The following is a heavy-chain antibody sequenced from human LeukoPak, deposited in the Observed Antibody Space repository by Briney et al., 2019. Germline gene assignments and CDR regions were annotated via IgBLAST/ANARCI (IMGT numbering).Heavy chain of an antibody. Sequence: GASVKVSCKASGYTFTGYYIHWVRQAPGQGLEWMGWINPNSGGTNYAQKFQGRVTMTRDTSISTAYMELGRLNSDDTAVYYCARGVTGIYYYYYMDVWGTGTTVTVSS. CDR2: INPNSGGT. V-gene: IGHV1-2*02. J-gene: IGHJ6*03. CDR1: GYTFTGYY. CDR3: ARGVTGIYYYYYMDV. D-gene: IGHD3-10*01.